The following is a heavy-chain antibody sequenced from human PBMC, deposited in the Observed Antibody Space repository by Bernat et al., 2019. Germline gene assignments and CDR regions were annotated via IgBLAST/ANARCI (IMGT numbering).Heavy chain of an antibody. CDR2: SSGSGGGT. CDR3: AKLMGAGYYFGMDV. J-gene: IGHJ6*02. Sequence: EVQLLESGGGLVQPGGSLRLSCAASGFTFSNYAMSWVRQAPGKGLEWVSESSGSGGGTYYADSVRGRFAISRDNAKNTLYLQMNSLRAEDTAVYYCAKLMGAGYYFGMDVWGQGTTVTVSS. V-gene: IGHV3-23*01. CDR1: GFTFSNYA. D-gene: IGHD2-8*01.